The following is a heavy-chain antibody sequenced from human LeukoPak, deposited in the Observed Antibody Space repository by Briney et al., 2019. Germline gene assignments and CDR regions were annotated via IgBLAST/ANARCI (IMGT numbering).Heavy chain of an antibody. CDR2: INPNSGGT. CDR1: GYTFTGYY. J-gene: IGHJ4*02. V-gene: IGHV1-2*02. Sequence: GASVKVSRKASGYTFTGYYMHWVRQAPGQGLEWMGWINPNSGGTNYAQKFQGRVTMTRDTSISTAYMELSRLRSDDTAVYYCARSLRALSGYQLYWGQGTLVTVSS. CDR3: ARSLRALSGYQLY. D-gene: IGHD3-22*01.